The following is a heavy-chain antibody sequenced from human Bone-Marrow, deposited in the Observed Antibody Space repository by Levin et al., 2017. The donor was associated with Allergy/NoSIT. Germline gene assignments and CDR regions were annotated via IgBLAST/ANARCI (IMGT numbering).Heavy chain of an antibody. Sequence: GESLKISCAASGFTFSSYAMSWVRQAPGKGLEWVSAISGSGGSTYYADSVKGRFTISRDNSKNTLYLQMNSLRAEDTAVYYCAKDLGFLEWFEYFQHWGQGTLVTVSS. CDR1: GFTFSSYA. V-gene: IGHV3-23*01. CDR3: AKDLGFLEWFEYFQH. J-gene: IGHJ1*01. D-gene: IGHD3-3*02. CDR2: ISGSGGST.